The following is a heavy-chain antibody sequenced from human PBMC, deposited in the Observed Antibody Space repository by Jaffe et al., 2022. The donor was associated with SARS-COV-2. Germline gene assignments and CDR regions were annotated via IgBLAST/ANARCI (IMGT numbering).Heavy chain of an antibody. Sequence: EVQLVESGGGLVQPGGSLRLSCAASGFTFSSYSMNWVRQAPGKGLEWVSYISSSSSTIYYADSVKGRFTISRDNAKNSLYLQMNSLRAEDTAVYYCTTAPYYYDSSGYFDAFDIWGQGTMVTVSS. CDR1: GFTFSSYS. J-gene: IGHJ3*02. CDR3: TTAPYYYDSSGYFDAFDI. CDR2: ISSSSSTI. V-gene: IGHV3-48*01. D-gene: IGHD3-22*01.